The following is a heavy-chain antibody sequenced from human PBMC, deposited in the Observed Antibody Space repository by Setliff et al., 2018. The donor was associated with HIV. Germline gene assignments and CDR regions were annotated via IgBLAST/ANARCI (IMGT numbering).Heavy chain of an antibody. V-gene: IGHV5-51*01. CDR1: GYSFITYW. D-gene: IGHD3-16*01. Sequence: GESLKISCKGSGYSFITYWIGWVRQRPGKGLEWMGIMNPDGSNTRYSPSFQGQVTISVDESISTAYLQWSSLKASDTAFYYCARFYGSYDVGGFDIRGQGTKVTVSS. J-gene: IGHJ3*02. CDR2: MNPDGSNT. CDR3: ARFYGSYDVGGFDI.